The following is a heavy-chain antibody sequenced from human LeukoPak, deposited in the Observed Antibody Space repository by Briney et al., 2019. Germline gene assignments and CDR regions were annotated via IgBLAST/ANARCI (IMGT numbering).Heavy chain of an antibody. CDR3: ARSGLYYYDSSGWVPFDY. CDR1: GYTFTSYG. V-gene: IGHV1-18*01. CDR2: ITAYNGNT. J-gene: IGHJ4*02. D-gene: IGHD3-22*01. Sequence: GASVKVSGKASGYTFTSYGISWVRKAPGQGLEWMGWITAYNGNTNYAQKLQGRVTMTTDTSTSTAYMELRSLRSDDTAVYYCARSGLYYYDSSGWVPFDYWGQGTLVTVSS.